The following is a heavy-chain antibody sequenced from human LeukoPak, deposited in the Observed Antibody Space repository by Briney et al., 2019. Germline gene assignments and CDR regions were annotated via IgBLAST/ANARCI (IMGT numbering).Heavy chain of an antibody. CDR3: AKVRVVGDYNWFFDL. J-gene: IGHJ2*01. D-gene: IGHD4-17*01. CDR2: IVGSGAST. CDR1: GFTFSSYA. V-gene: IGHV3-23*01. Sequence: GGSLRLSCAASGFTFSSYAMSWVRQAPGKGLEWVSAIVGSGASTYYADSVKGRFSISRDNSKNTLHLQMNSLRAEDTAIYHCAKVRVVGDYNWFFDLWGRGTLVTVSS.